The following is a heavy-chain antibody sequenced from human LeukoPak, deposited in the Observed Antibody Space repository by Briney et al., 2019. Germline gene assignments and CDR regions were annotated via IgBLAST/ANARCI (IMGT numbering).Heavy chain of an antibody. CDR2: ISPDGNRE. Sequence: GGSLRLSCAASGLTFSSYWMTWVRQGPGKGLEWVATISPDGNRENYVDSVKGRFSISRDNAKNSLFLQMRSLRAEDTAMYYCASTFPYCSSGTCALGGEGTLVPVSP. J-gene: IGHJ4*02. CDR3: ASTFPYCSSGTCAL. CDR1: GLTFSSYW. V-gene: IGHV3-7*01. D-gene: IGHD2-15*01.